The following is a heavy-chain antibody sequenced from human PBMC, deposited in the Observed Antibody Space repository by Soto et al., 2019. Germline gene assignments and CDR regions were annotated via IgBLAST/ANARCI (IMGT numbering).Heavy chain of an antibody. CDR1: GFTFSTYG. V-gene: IGHV3-30*18. D-gene: IGHD3-22*01. CDR3: AKEQLAMTVVVADYFDS. J-gene: IGHJ4*02. Sequence: QVQLVESGGGVVQPGKSLRLSCAASGFTFSTYGIHWVRQAPGKGLEWVALISYDGGSKYYGDSVKGRFIISRDNSHNQVSLQMNRLRADETAVYFCAKEQLAMTVVVADYFDSWGQGTLVIVSS. CDR2: ISYDGGSK.